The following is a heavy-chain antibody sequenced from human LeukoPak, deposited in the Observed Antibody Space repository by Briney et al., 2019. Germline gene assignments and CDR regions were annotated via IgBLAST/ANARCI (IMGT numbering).Heavy chain of an antibody. CDR1: GYRFASYW. J-gene: IGHJ4*02. CDR2: IYPGDSDT. V-gene: IGHV5-51*01. D-gene: IGHD7-27*01. Sequence: GESLKISCKASGYRFASYWFAWMRQMPGKGLEWMGTIYPGDSDTRYSPSFQGQVIISADKSISTAYLQWSSLKASDTAMFYCARTGERWSPVDYWGQGTLVTVSS. CDR3: ARTGERWSPVDY.